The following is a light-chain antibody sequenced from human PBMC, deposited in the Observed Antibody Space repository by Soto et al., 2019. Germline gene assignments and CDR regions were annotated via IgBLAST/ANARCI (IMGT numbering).Light chain of an antibody. CDR2: GNT. CDR1: SSNIGAGFD. Sequence: QSVLTQPPSVSGAPGQGVTISCTGSSSNIGAGFDVHWYQQLPGTAPKLLIYGNTNRPSGVPDRFSGSKSGTSASLAITGLQAEDEADYYCQSYDSSLSTPVVFGGGTKLTVL. V-gene: IGLV1-40*01. CDR3: QSYDSSLSTPVV. J-gene: IGLJ2*01.